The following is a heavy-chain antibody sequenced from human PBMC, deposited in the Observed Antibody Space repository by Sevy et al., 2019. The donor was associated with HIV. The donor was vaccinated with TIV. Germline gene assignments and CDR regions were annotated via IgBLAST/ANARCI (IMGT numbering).Heavy chain of an antibody. V-gene: IGHV3-23*01. CDR1: GFTFSSYA. D-gene: IGHD2-2*01. CDR2: ISGSGGST. J-gene: IGHJ6*03. CDR3: AFSSAGYCSSTSCPHYYYYYMDV. Sequence: GGSLRLSCAASGFTFSSYAMSWVRQAPGKGLEWVPAISGSGGSTYYADSVKGRFTISRDNCKNTLYLQMNSLRAEDTAVYYCAFSSAGYCSSTSCPHYYYYYMDVWGKGTTVTVSS.